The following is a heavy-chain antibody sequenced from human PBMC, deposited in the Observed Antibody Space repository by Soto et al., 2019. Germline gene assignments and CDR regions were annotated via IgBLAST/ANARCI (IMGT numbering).Heavy chain of an antibody. V-gene: IGHV4-39*01. CDR3: ASGLGWFDP. CDR2: PYYSEAT. J-gene: IGHJ5*02. CDR1: GDSVSSSSYY. Sequence: PSETLSLTCTVSGDSVSSSSYYWGWIRQPPGKGLEWIGSPYYSEATYYNPSLKSRVTISVDTSKNQFSLKLNSVTAADTAVYYCASGLGWFDPWGQGTLVTVSS.